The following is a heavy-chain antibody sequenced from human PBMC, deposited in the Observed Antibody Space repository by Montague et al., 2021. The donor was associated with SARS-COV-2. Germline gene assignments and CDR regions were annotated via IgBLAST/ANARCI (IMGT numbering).Heavy chain of an antibody. CDR1: GGSITNNFYY. J-gene: IGHJ3*01. Sequence: SETLSLTCTVSGGSITNNFYYWAWIRQPPGKGLEWIGSLYYTGNTYYNPSLKSRVTISVVTSKNHFTLKLSSVTAAETAVYYCARLKRYFDSSGPPSAFDFWGQGTKVTVSS. D-gene: IGHD3-22*01. V-gene: IGHV4-39*02. CDR3: ARLKRYFDSSGPPSAFDF. CDR2: LYYTGNT.